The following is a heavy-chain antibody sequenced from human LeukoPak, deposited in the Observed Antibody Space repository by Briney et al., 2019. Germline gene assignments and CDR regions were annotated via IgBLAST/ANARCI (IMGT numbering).Heavy chain of an antibody. CDR3: ARGLIVVESTTIDY. CDR1: GYTFTGYY. Sequence: ASVKVSCKASGYTFTGYYMHWVRQAPGQGLERMGWINPNSGGTNYAQKFQGRVTMTRDTSISTAYMELSRLRSNDTAVYYCARGLIVVESTTIDYWGQGTLVTVSS. CDR2: INPNSGGT. J-gene: IGHJ4*02. D-gene: IGHD3-22*01. V-gene: IGHV1-2*02.